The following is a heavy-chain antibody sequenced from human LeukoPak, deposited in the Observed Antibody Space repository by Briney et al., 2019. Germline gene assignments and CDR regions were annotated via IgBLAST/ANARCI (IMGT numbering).Heavy chain of an antibody. CDR1: GFTFSSYG. J-gene: IGHJ3*02. CDR3: AKDYDFWSGYSLAFDI. CDR2: ISYDGSNK. V-gene: IGHV3-30*18. D-gene: IGHD3-3*01. Sequence: GRSLRLSCAACGFTFSSYGMHWVRQAPGKGLEWVAVISYDGSNKYYADSVKGRFTISRDNSMNTLYLQMNSLRAEDTAVYYCAKDYDFWSGYSLAFDIWGQGTMVTVSS.